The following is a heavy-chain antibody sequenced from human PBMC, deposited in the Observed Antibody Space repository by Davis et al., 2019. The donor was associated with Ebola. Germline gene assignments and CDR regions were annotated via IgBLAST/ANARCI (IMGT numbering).Heavy chain of an antibody. J-gene: IGHJ4*02. CDR3: ARRKYDFWSGNDY. Sequence: ASVKVSCKASGYTFTNYGITWVRQAPGQGLEWMGWINPHNGNTNYAQNVQGRVIMTSDTATTTAYMEVGSLRSDDTAVYYCARRKYDFWSGNDYWGQGTLVTVSS. V-gene: IGHV1-18*04. D-gene: IGHD3-3*01. CDR2: INPHNGNT. CDR1: GYTFTNYG.